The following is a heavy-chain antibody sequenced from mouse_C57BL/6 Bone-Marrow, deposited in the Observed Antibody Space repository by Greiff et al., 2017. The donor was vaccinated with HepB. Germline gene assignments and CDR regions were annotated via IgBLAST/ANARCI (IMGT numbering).Heavy chain of an antibody. CDR1: GYSFTGYY. V-gene: IGHV1-42*01. D-gene: IGHD2-2*01. CDR2: INPSTGGT. Sequence: VQLQQSGPELVKPGASVKISCKASGYSFTGYYMNWVKQSPEKSLEWIGEINPSTGGTTYNQKFKAKATLTVDKSSSTAYMQLKSLTSEDSAVYYCARWFRAQDDWGQGTTLTVSS. CDR3: ARWFRAQDD. J-gene: IGHJ2*01.